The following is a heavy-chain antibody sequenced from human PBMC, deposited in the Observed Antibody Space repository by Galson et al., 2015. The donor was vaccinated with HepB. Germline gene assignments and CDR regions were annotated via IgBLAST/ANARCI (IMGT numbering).Heavy chain of an antibody. CDR1: GYSFTSYY. V-gene: IGHV1-46*01. CDR2: INPSGGST. J-gene: IGHJ5*02. Sequence: SVKVSCKASGYSFTSYYIHWVRQAPGQGLEWLGIINPSGGSTSYAQKFQGRVTMTRDTSTSTVYMDLSSLRSEDTAVYYCARETVDGIVVVPIGTRKKGWFDPWGQGTLVTVSS. CDR3: ARETVDGIVVVPIGTRKKGWFDP. D-gene: IGHD2-2*01.